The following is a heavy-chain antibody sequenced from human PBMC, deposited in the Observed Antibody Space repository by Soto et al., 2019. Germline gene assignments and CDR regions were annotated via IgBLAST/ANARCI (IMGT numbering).Heavy chain of an antibody. V-gene: IGHV2-5*02. D-gene: IGHD3-22*01. CDR1: GFSVSTSGVG. Sequence: SGPTLVNPTQTLTLTCTFSGFSVSTSGVGVGWIRQPPGKALEWIALIYWDDDKRYSPSLKSRLTITKDTSKNQVVLTMTNVDPVDTATYYCAHFGNYYDGSNSFQHWGPGTLVTVSS. J-gene: IGHJ1*01. CDR2: IYWDDDK. CDR3: AHFGNYYDGSNSFQH.